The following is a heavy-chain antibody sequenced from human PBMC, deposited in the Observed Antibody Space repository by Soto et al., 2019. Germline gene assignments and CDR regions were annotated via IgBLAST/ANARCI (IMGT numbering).Heavy chain of an antibody. Sequence: SVKVSCKASGGTFSSYTISWVRQAPGQGLEWMGGIIPIFGTANYAQKFQGRVTITADESTSTAYMELSSLRSEDTAAYYCATYPRGRGYYYGMDVWGQGTTVTVSS. CDR1: GGTFSSYT. V-gene: IGHV1-69*13. CDR2: IIPIFGTA. J-gene: IGHJ6*02. D-gene: IGHD1-26*01. CDR3: ATYPRGRGYYYGMDV.